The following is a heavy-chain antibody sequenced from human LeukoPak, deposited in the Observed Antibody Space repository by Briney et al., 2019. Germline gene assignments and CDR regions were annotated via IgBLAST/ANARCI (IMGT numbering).Heavy chain of an antibody. CDR2: IIPIFGTA. Sequence: GASVKVSCKASGGTFSSYAISWVRQAPGQGLEWMGGIIPIFGTANYAQKFQGRVTITADKSTSTAYMELSSLRSEDTAVYYCARDPSYYYDSSGYNFDYWGQGTLVTVSS. J-gene: IGHJ4*02. V-gene: IGHV1-69*06. CDR1: GGTFSSYA. D-gene: IGHD3-22*01. CDR3: ARDPSYYYDSSGYNFDY.